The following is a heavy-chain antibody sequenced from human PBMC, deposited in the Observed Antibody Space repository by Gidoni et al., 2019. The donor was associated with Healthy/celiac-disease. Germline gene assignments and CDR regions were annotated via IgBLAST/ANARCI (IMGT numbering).Heavy chain of an antibody. V-gene: IGHV3-21*01. D-gene: IGHD2-2*01. Sequence: EVQLVESGGGLVKPGGSLSLPCAASGFTFSSYSMNWVRQAPGKGLGCVSSISSSSSYIYYADSVKSRFTISRDNAKNSLYLQMNSLRAEDTAVYYCATSTSCCPFDYWGQGTLVTVSS. CDR1: GFTFSSYS. J-gene: IGHJ4*02. CDR3: ATSTSCCPFDY. CDR2: ISSSSSYI.